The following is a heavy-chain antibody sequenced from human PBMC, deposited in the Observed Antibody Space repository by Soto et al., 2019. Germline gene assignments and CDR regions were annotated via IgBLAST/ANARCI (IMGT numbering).Heavy chain of an antibody. CDR1: GVSIINYY. CDR2: IHYSGTT. D-gene: IGHD2-2*01. Sequence: SETLSLTCTVVGVSIINYYWSWILQPPGKGLEWIGYIHYSGTTNYNPSLKSRVTMSVDTSKNQFSLKVNSVTAADTAVYYCTRDMFPEPAAPRARFAPWGQGPLVTVS. J-gene: IGHJ5*02. V-gene: IGHV4-59*01. CDR3: TRDMFPEPAAPRARFAP.